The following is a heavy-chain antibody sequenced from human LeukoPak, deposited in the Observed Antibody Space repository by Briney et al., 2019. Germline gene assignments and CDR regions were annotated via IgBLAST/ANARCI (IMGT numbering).Heavy chain of an antibody. J-gene: IGHJ4*02. V-gene: IGHV3-7*05. CDR3: ARVNTQSRPFDY. D-gene: IGHD5-24*01. CDR2: VKPDGTET. Sequence: GGSLRLSCAASGFTFSSYWMGWVRQAPGRGLEWVANVKPDGTETNCVDSVKGRFTISRDNAKNSPYLQMNSLRAEDTALYYCARVNTQSRPFDYWGQGTQVTVSS. CDR1: GFTFSSYW.